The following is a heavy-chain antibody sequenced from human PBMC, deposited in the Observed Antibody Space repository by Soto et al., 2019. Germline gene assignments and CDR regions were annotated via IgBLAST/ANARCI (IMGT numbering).Heavy chain of an antibody. V-gene: IGHV4-30-4*01. Sequence: QVQLQESGPGLVKPSQTLSLTCTVSGGSISSGDYYWSWIRQPPGKVLEWIGYIYYSGSTYYNPSLKSRVTISVDTSTDQFSLKRSSGTAADTAVYYCARYCSGGSCYEGRSALFDYWGQGTLVTVSS. CDR3: ARYCSGGSCYEGRSALFDY. CDR2: IYYSGST. CDR1: GGSISSGDYY. D-gene: IGHD2-15*01. J-gene: IGHJ4*02.